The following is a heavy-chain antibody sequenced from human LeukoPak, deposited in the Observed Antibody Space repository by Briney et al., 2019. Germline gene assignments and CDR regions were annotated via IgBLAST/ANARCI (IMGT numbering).Heavy chain of an antibody. CDR2: ISGSGGST. V-gene: IGHV3-23*01. J-gene: IGHJ5*02. CDR1: GFTFSSYG. CDR3: AKSGYSSGPTFS. D-gene: IGHD6-19*01. Sequence: PGGSLRLSCAASGFTFSSYGMHWVRQAPGKGLEWVSAISGSGGSTYYADSVKGRFTISRDNSKNTLYLQMNSLRAEDTAVYYCAKSGYSSGPTFSWGQGTLVTVSS.